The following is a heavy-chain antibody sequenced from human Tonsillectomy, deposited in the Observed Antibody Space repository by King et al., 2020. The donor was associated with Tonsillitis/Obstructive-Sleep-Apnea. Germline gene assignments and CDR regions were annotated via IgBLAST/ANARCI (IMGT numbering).Heavy chain of an antibody. CDR1: GYRFTSYW. J-gene: IGHJ5*02. CDR2: IYPGDSDI. CDR3: AREGGQGVIPNWFDP. D-gene: IGHD3-16*02. V-gene: IGHV5-51*01. Sequence: VQLVESGTEVKKPGESLKISCKGSGYRFTSYWIGWVRQMPGNGLEWMGVIYPGDSDIRYSPSFQGQVTISADKSISTAYLHWSSLKASDTAMYYCAREGGQGVIPNWFDPWGQGTLVTVSS.